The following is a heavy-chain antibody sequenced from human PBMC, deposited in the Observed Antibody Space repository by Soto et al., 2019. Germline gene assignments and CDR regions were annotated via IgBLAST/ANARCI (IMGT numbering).Heavy chain of an antibody. CDR1: GGSFSGYY. CDR2: INHSGST. CDR3: ARXNHDYGDYYSPYNWFDP. V-gene: IGHV4-34*01. J-gene: IGHJ5*02. D-gene: IGHD4-17*01. Sequence: KLSETLSLTCAVYGGSFSGYYWSWIRQPPGKGLEWIGEINHSGSTNYNPSLKSRVTISVDTSKNQFPLKLSSVTAADTAVYYCARXNHDYGDYYSPYNWFDPWGQGTLVTVSS.